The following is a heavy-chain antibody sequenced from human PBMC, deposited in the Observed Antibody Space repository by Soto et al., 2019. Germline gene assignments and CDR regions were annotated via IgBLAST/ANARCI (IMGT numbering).Heavy chain of an antibody. CDR1: GDTFSSYA. CDR3: ARVGPAHYYDSSGYYSPLDY. D-gene: IGHD3-22*01. V-gene: IGHV1-69*01. Sequence: QVPLVQSGAEVKKPGSSVKVSCKASGDTFSSYAINWVRQAPGQGLEWMGGIIPMFGTANYAQKFKGRVTITAGESTSTVYMDLSSLRSEDTAVYYCARVGPAHYYDSSGYYSPLDYWGQGTLVTVSS. J-gene: IGHJ4*02. CDR2: IIPMFGTA.